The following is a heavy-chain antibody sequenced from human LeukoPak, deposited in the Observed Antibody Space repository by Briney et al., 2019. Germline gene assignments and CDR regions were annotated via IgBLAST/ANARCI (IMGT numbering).Heavy chain of an antibody. CDR2: INHSGST. D-gene: IGHD3-22*01. J-gene: IGHJ4*02. Sequence: SETLSLTCAVYGVSFSGYYWSWIRQPPGKGLEWIGEINHSGSTNYNPSLKSRVTISVDTSKNQFSLKLSSVTAADTAVYYCARAGQGDSSGYYFDYWGQGTLVTVSS. CDR3: ARAGQGDSSGYYFDY. V-gene: IGHV4-34*01. CDR1: GVSFSGYY.